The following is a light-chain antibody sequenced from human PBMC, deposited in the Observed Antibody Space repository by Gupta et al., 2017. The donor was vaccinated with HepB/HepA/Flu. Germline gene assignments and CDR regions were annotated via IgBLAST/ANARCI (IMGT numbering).Light chain of an antibody. CDR1: SSDVGGYNY. CDR2: DVS. Sequence: QSALTQPASVSGSPGQPITISCTGTSSDVGGYNYVSWYQHHPGKAPKLMIYDVSNRPSAVSDRFSGSKSGNTASLTISGLQAEDEADYYCSSYTTRSTLVVFGGGTKLTVL. V-gene: IGLV2-14*03. J-gene: IGLJ2*01. CDR3: SSYTTRSTLVV.